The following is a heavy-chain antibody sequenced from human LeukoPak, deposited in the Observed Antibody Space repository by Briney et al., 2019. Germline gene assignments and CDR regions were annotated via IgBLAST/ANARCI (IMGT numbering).Heavy chain of an antibody. CDR3: AKQLYPYCSGGSCYSVLDV. CDR1: GFTFSSYD. D-gene: IGHD2-15*01. J-gene: IGHJ6*04. Sequence: GGSLRLSCAASGFTFSSYDMHWVRQAPGKGLEWVAVISYDGSNKYYADSVKGRFTISRDNSKNTLYLQMNSLRAGDTAVYYCAKQLYPYCSGGSCYSVLDVWGKGTTVTVSS. V-gene: IGHV3-30*18. CDR2: ISYDGSNK.